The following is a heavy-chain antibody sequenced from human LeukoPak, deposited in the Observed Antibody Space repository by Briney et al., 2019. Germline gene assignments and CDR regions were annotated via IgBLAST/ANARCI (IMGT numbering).Heavy chain of an antibody. CDR1: GFTFTNYS. J-gene: IGHJ4*02. Sequence: GGSLRVSCAPPGFTFTNYSAQTVRKAPGKGLEWVAVIRYDGSTKYYADSVKGRFTISRDNSKNTVYLEMNSLRAEDTAVCYCARAYSRESGYDFVFENWGQGTLVSVSS. D-gene: IGHD5-12*01. V-gene: IGHV3-33*01. CDR2: IRYDGSTK. CDR3: ARAYSRESGYDFVFEN.